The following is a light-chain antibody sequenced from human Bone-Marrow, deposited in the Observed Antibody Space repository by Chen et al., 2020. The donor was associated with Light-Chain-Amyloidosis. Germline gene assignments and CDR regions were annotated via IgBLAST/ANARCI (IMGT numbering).Light chain of an antibody. CDR2: EDI. Sequence: SYVLTQPSSVSVAPGQTATIACGGNNIGSTSVHWYQQTPGQAPLLVVYEDIDRPSGIPERLSGSNSGNTATLTISRVEAGDEADYYCQVWDRSSDRPVFGGGTKLTVL. J-gene: IGLJ3*02. V-gene: IGLV3-21*02. CDR3: QVWDRSSDRPV. CDR1: NIGSTS.